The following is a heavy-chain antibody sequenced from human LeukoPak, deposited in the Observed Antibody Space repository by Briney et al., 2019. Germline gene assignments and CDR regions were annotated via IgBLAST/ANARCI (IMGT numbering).Heavy chain of an antibody. CDR3: ARDPLEMATTQGGDY. V-gene: IGHV1-69*01. D-gene: IGHD5-24*01. CDR2: IIPIFGTA. CDR1: GGTFSSYA. J-gene: IGHJ4*02. Sequence: SVKVSCKASGGTFSSYAISWVRQAPGQGLEWMGGIIPIFGTANYAQKFHGRVTITADESTSTAYMELSSLRSEDTAVYYCARDPLEMATTQGGDYWGQGTLVTVSS.